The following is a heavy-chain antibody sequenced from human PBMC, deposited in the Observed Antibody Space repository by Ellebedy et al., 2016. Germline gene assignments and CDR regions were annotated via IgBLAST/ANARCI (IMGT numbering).Heavy chain of an antibody. V-gene: IGHV5-51*01. J-gene: IGHJ4*02. CDR1: GYSFTSYW. D-gene: IGHD3-22*01. CDR2: IYPGDSDT. Sequence: GGSLRLSCKGSGYSFTSYWIGWVRQMPGKGLEWMGIIYPGDSDTRYSPSFQGQVTISADKSISTAYLQWSSLKASDTAMYYCARRLGGRVVVIDFDYWGQGTLVTVSS. CDR3: ARRLGGRVVVIDFDY.